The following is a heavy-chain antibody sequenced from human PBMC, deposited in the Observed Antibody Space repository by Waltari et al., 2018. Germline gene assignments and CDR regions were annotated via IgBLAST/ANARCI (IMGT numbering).Heavy chain of an antibody. Sequence: QVQLVESGGGVVQPGRSLRLSCAASGFTFSSYGMHWVRQAPGKGLEWVAVIWYDGSNKYYADSVKGRFTISRDNSKNTLYLQMNSLRAEDTAVYYCAAMIAAAGETDAFDIWGQGTMVTVSS. V-gene: IGHV3-33*08. CDR1: GFTFSSYG. J-gene: IGHJ3*02. CDR3: AAMIAAAGETDAFDI. CDR2: IWYDGSNK. D-gene: IGHD6-13*01.